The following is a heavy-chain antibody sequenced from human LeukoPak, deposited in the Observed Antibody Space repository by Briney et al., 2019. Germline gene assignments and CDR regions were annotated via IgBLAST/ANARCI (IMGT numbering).Heavy chain of an antibody. CDR3: AREQQWASMGSYYFDY. CDR2: ISAYNGNT. V-gene: IGHV1-18*01. Sequence: GASVKVSCKASGYTFTSYGISWVRQAPGQGGERMGWISAYNGNTNYAQKLQGRVTITTDTSTSTAYMEMRRLRSDDTAVYYCAREQQWASMGSYYFDYWGQGTLVTVSS. CDR1: GYTFTSYG. D-gene: IGHD6-19*01. J-gene: IGHJ4*02.